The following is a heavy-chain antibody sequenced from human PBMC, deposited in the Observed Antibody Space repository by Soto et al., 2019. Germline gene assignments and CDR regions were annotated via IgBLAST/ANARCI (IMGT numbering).Heavy chain of an antibody. D-gene: IGHD6-13*01. CDR1: GFTFSGSA. J-gene: IGHJ6*02. CDR3: TSSVAAADSIPNYYYYGMDV. CDR2: IRSKANSYAT. Sequence: GGSLRLSCAASGFTFSGSAMHWVRQASGKGLEWVGRIRSKANSYATAYAASVKGRFTISRDDSKNTAYLQMNSLKTEDTAVYYCTSSVAAADSIPNYYYYGMDVWGQGTTVTVSS. V-gene: IGHV3-73*01.